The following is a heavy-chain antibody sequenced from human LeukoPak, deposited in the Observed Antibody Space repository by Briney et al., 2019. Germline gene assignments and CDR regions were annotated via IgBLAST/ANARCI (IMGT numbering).Heavy chain of an antibody. Sequence: GRSLRLSCAASGFTFSSYGMHWVRQAPGKGLEWVAVIWYDGSNKYYADSVKGRFTISRDNSKNTLYLQMNSLRAEDTAVYYCARCYGDYEYYYGMDVWGQGTTVTVSS. D-gene: IGHD4-17*01. V-gene: IGHV3-33*01. CDR1: GFTFSSYG. CDR2: IWYDGSNK. J-gene: IGHJ6*02. CDR3: ARCYGDYEYYYGMDV.